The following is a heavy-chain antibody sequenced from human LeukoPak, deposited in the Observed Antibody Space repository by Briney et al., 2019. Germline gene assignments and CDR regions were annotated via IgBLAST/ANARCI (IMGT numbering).Heavy chain of an antibody. CDR3: ARASMVRGVIDAFDI. CDR1: GYTFTGYY. CDR2: INPNSGGT. Sequence: ASVKVSCKASGYTFTGYYMRWVRQAPGQGLEWMGWINPNSGGTNYAQKFQGRVTMTRDTSISTAYMELSRLRSDDTAVYYCARASMVRGVIDAFDIWGQGTMVTVSS. D-gene: IGHD3-10*01. J-gene: IGHJ3*02. V-gene: IGHV1-2*02.